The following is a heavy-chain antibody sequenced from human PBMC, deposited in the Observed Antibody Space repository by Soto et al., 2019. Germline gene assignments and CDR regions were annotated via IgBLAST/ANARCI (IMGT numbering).Heavy chain of an antibody. V-gene: IGHV4-34*01. D-gene: IGHD3-3*01. J-gene: IGHJ4*02. CDR3: ARGGSVTYDFWSGYKSPFDY. CDR2: INHSGRT. CDR1: GGSFSGYY. Sequence: PSETLSLTWAVYGGSFSGYYWSWIRQPPGKGLEWIGEINHSGRTNYNPYLKSRVTISVDTSKNQFSLKLSSVTAADTAVYYCARGGSVTYDFWSGYKSPFDYWGQGTLVTVSS.